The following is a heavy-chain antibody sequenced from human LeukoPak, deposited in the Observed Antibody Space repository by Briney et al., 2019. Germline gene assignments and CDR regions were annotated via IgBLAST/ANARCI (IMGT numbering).Heavy chain of an antibody. CDR3: ARDPSRGYTYDYGDY. CDR2: IYRDGSET. V-gene: IGHV3-7*01. CDR1: GFTFSNYW. J-gene: IGHJ4*02. Sequence: GGSLRLSCAASGFTFSNYWMNWVRQPPGKRLEWVANIYRDGSETYYVDSVKGRFTISRDNAKNSLYLQMNGLRAEDTAVYYCARDPSRGYTYDYGDYWGQGTLVTVSS. D-gene: IGHD5-18*01.